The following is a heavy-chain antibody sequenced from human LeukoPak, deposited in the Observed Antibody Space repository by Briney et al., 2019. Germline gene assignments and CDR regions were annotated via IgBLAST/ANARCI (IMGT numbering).Heavy chain of an antibody. J-gene: IGHJ5*02. V-gene: IGHV3-33*01. Sequence: GRSLRLSCAASGFTFSSYGMHWVRQAPGKGLEWVAVIWYDGSNKYYADSVKGRFTISRDNAKNSLYLQMNSLRAEDTAVYYCARVGYDFWSGYYEGVYNWFDPWGQGTLVTVSS. D-gene: IGHD3-3*01. CDR2: IWYDGSNK. CDR3: ARVGYDFWSGYYEGVYNWFDP. CDR1: GFTFSSYG.